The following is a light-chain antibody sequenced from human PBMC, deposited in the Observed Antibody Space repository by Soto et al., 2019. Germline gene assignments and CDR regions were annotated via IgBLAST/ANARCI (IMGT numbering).Light chain of an antibody. J-gene: IGKJ5*01. CDR3: QHYVNSPPIP. V-gene: IGKV3-20*01. CDR2: GVS. Sequence: EIVLTQSPGTLSLSPGERATLSCRASQSVSSSYLAWYQQKPGQAPRLLIYGVSSRATGIPDRFSGSGSGTDFTLTISRLEPEDFAVYYCQHYVNSPPIPFCQGTRLEIK. CDR1: QSVSSSY.